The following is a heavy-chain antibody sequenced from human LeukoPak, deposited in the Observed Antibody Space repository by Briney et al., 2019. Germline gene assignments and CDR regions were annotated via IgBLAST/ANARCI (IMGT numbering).Heavy chain of an antibody. Sequence: ASGTLSLTCAVSGGSISSSNWWSWVRQPPGKGLEWIGEIYHSGSTNYNPSLKSRVTISVDKSKNQFSLKLSSVTAADAAVYYCAREDRELTREYYFDYWGQGTLVTVSS. J-gene: IGHJ4*02. V-gene: IGHV4-4*02. CDR1: GGSISSSNW. CDR3: AREDRELTREYYFDY. D-gene: IGHD3-10*01. CDR2: IYHSGST.